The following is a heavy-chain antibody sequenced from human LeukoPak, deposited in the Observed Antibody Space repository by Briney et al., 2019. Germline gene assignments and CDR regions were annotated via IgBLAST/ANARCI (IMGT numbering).Heavy chain of an antibody. CDR3: ARKTSTTCHLDY. V-gene: IGHV4-38-2*01. CDR2: MYHSGST. J-gene: IGHJ4*02. CDR1: GYSISSGYY. D-gene: IGHD2-2*01. Sequence: SETLSLTCAVSGYSISSGYYWGWIRQPPGMGLEWIGSMYHSGSTFYNPSLKSRVTISVDTSKNQFSLKLSSVTAADTAIYYCARKTSTTCHLDYWGQGTLVTVSS.